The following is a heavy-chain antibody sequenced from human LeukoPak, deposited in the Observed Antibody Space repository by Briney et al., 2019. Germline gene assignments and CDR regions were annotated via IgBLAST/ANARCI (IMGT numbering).Heavy chain of an antibody. CDR2: IDPSDSYT. CDR1: GYSFTSYW. J-gene: IGHJ4*02. Sequence: GESLKISCKGSGYSFTSYWISWVRQMPGKGLEWMGRIDPSDSYTNYSPSFQGHVTISADKSISTAYLRWSSLKASDTAMYYCASGPLGIVATFEDWGQGTLVTVSS. CDR3: ASGPLGIVATFED. V-gene: IGHV5-10-1*01. D-gene: IGHD5-12*01.